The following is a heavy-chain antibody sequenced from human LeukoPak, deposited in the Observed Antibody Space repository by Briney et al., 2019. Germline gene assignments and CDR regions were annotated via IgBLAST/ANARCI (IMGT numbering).Heavy chain of an antibody. V-gene: IGHV1-69*13. CDR1: GGTFSSHA. CDR2: IIPIFGTA. D-gene: IGHD6-19*01. Sequence: SVKVSCKASGGTFSSHAISWVRLAPGQGLEWMGGIIPIFGTANYAQKFQGRVTITADESTSTAYMELSSLRSEDTAVYYCARARSSGWYILDYWGQGTLVTVSS. J-gene: IGHJ4*02. CDR3: ARARSSGWYILDY.